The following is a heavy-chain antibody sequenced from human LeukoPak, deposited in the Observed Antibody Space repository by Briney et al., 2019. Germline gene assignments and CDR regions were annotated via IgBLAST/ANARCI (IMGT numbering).Heavy chain of an antibody. CDR1: GGSFSGYY. Sequence: PSETLSLTCAVYGGSFSGYYWSWIRQPPGKGREWIGEINHSGSTNYNPSLKSRVTISVDTSKNQFSLKLSSVTAADTAVYYCARGRKYYYGSGSYYGYWGQGTLVTVSS. CDR2: INHSGST. J-gene: IGHJ4*02. D-gene: IGHD3-10*01. CDR3: ARGRKYYYGSGSYYGY. V-gene: IGHV4-34*01.